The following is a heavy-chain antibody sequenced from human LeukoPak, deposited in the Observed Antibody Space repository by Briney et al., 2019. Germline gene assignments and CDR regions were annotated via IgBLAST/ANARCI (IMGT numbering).Heavy chain of an antibody. CDR1: GDSISGYY. V-gene: IGHV4-59*01. CDR2: IYHTGST. CDR3: ARYRAARLSRGYYYYMDV. Sequence: SETLSLTCTVSGDSISGYYWTWVRQPPGKGLESIGYIYHTGSTDYNPSLKNRVTMSLDTSKNQFSLDLSSVTAADTAMYYCARYRAARLSRGYYYYMDVWGKGIRVTVSS. D-gene: IGHD3-10*01. J-gene: IGHJ6*03.